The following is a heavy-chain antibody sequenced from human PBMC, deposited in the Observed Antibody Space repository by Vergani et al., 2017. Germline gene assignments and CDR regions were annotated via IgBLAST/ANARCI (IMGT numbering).Heavy chain of an antibody. Sequence: EVQLLESGGGLVQPGGSLRLSCAASGFTFSSYAMSWVRPAPGKGLEWVSAISGSGGSTYYADSVKGRFTISRDNSKNTLYLQMNSLRAEDTAVYYCAKSGYYGSGSKYFRLPGYGGQGALVTVSS. CDR2: ISGSGGST. D-gene: IGHD3-10*01. V-gene: IGHV3-23*01. J-gene: IGHJ4*02. CDR3: AKSGYYGSGSKYFRLPGY. CDR1: GFTFSSYA.